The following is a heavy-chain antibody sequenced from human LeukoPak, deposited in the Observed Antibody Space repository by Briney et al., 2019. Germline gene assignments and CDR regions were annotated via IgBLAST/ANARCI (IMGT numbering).Heavy chain of an antibody. CDR2: ISSSGHII. D-gene: IGHD1-26*01. V-gene: IGHV3-11*04. CDR1: GFTFSDYY. CDR3: ARGEGSYSPFDC. J-gene: IGHJ4*02. Sequence: PGGSLRLSCAASGFTFSDYYMSWIRQAPGKGLEWISYISSSGHIIYYAESVKGRFTISSDNAKNSLYLQMNSLRGEDTAVYYCARGEGSYSPFDCWGQGTLVTVSS.